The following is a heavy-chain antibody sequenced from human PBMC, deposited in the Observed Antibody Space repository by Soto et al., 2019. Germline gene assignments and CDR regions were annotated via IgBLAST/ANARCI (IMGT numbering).Heavy chain of an antibody. CDR3: ARDRRDYYDSSGYYRDAFDI. J-gene: IGHJ3*02. CDR2: IIPIFGTA. V-gene: IGHV1-69*13. CDR1: GGTFSSYA. Sequence: GASVKVSCKASGGTFSSYAISWVRQAPGQGLEWMGGIIPIFGTANYAQKFQGRVTITADESTSTAYMEPSSLRSEDTAVYYCARDRRDYYDSSGYYRDAFDIWGQGTMVTVSS. D-gene: IGHD3-22*01.